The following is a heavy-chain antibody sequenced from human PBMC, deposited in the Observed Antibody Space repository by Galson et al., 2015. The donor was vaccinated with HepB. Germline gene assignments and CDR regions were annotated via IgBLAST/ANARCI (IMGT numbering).Heavy chain of an antibody. Sequence: SLRLSCAASGFTFSSYSMNWVRQAPGKGLEWVSSISSGSTYIFYADSVKGRFTNSRDNAKNSLYLQMNSLRAEDTAVYYCASVSCSGGSCHGGLDPWGQGTLVTVSS. CDR1: GFTFSSYS. CDR3: ASVSCSGGSCHGGLDP. V-gene: IGHV3-21*01. D-gene: IGHD2-15*01. J-gene: IGHJ5*02. CDR2: ISSGSTYI.